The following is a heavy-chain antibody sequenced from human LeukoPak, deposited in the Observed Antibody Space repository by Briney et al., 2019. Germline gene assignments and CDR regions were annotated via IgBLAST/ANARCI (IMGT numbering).Heavy chain of an antibody. CDR1: GFTFSSYS. D-gene: IGHD6-19*01. V-gene: IGHV3-48*01. CDR3: AKVHSSGWYFFDY. CDR2: ISSSSSTI. Sequence: GGSLRLSCAASGFTFSSYSMNWVRQAPGKGLEWVSYISSSSSTIYYADSVKGRFTISRYNSKNTLYLEMNSLRAEDTAVYYCAKVHSSGWYFFDYWGQGTLVTVSS. J-gene: IGHJ4*02.